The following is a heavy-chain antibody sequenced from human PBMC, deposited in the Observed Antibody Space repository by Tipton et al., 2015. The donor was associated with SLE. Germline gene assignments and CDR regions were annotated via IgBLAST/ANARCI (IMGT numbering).Heavy chain of an antibody. J-gene: IGHJ5*02. Sequence: TLSLTCTVSGGSISSYYWSWIRQPPGKGLEWIGYIYYSGSTNYNPSLKSRVTISVDTSKNQFSLKLSSVTAADMAVYYCARTAAAATRWFDPWGQGTLVTVSS. D-gene: IGHD6-13*01. CDR3: ARTAAAATRWFDP. CDR1: GGSISSYY. CDR2: IYYSGST. V-gene: IGHV4-59*01.